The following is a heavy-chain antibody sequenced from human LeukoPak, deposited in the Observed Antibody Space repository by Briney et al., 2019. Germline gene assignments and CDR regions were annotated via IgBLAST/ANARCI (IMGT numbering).Heavy chain of an antibody. CDR3: ARDSSSFPTYFDF. J-gene: IGHJ4*02. CDR2: LYISGIT. D-gene: IGHD3-3*02. CDR1: GSTVSSTY. Sequence: PRGSLRLSCAAPGSTVSSTYMSWVRQAPGQGLDWVSLLYISGITFYAESVQGRFTISRDNSKNTLYLQMNSLRAEDTAIYYCARDSSSFPTYFDFWGQGTLVTVSS. V-gene: IGHV3-53*01.